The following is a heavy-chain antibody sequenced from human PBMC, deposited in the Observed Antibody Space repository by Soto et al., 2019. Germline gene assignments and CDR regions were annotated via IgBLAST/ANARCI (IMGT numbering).Heavy chain of an antibody. Sequence: EVQLVESGGGLVQLGGSLRLSFEASGSTLSDHNMAWVRRAPGKGLEWVARTKNRSQRYTIEYAASVKGRFTISRDDSKNSLYLQMNSLKSEDTAVYYCTCWIAARCSWGQGTLVTVAS. CDR1: GSTLSDHN. J-gene: IGHJ4*02. CDR3: TCWIAARCS. CDR2: TKNRSQRYTI. V-gene: IGHV3-72*01. D-gene: IGHD6-6*01.